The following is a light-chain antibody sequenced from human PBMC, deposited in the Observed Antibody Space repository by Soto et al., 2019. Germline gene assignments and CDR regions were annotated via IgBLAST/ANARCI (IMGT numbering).Light chain of an antibody. J-gene: IGKJ1*01. CDR3: QRYGGPPWT. CDR2: GAS. CDR1: QSVSSSW. V-gene: IGKV3-20*01. Sequence: EIVLTQSPGTLSLSPGERATLSCRASQSVSSSWLAWYQQKPDQAPRLLIYGASSRATGVPDRFSGSGSGTDFTLTIRRLEREDSAVFYCQRYGGPPWTLGQGTKVEI.